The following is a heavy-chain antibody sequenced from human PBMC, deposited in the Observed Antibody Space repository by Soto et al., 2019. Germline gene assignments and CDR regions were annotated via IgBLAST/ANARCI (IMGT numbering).Heavy chain of an antibody. CDR1: GYTFINYG. D-gene: IGHD2-8*01. V-gene: IGHV1-18*01. J-gene: IGHJ6*02. CDR3: ARDPYHVLMVNAPNLYGMDV. CDR2: ISAYNGNT. Sequence: ASVKVSCKASGYTFINYGISWVRQAPGQGLEWMGWISAYNGNTNYAQRLQGRVTMTTDTSTSTAYMELRSLRSDDTAVYYCARDPYHVLMVNAPNLYGMDVWGQGTTVTVSS.